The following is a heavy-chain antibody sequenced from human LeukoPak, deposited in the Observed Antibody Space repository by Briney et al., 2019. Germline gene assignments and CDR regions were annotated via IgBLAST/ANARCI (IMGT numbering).Heavy chain of an antibody. J-gene: IGHJ4*02. CDR1: GFTFSSYS. CDR2: ISSSSSYI. V-gene: IGHV3-21*01. CDR3: ARDDLYNWSYFDY. Sequence: GSLRLSCAASGFTFSSYSMNWVRQAPGKGLEWVSSISSSSSYIYYADSVKGRFTISRDNAKNSLYLQMNSLRAEDTAVYYCARDDLYNWSYFDYWGQGTLVTVSS. D-gene: IGHD1-20*01.